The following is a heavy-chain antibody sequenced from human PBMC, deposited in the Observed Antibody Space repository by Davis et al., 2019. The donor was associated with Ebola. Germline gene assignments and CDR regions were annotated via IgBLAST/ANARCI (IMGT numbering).Heavy chain of an antibody. D-gene: IGHD6-13*01. J-gene: IGHJ4*02. CDR3: ARTGAAAGQQFDY. CDR1: GYTFTSYD. Sequence: SVQVSCKASGYTFTSYDINWVRQATGQGLEWMGWMNPNSGNTGYAQKFQGRVTMTRNTSISTAYMELSSLRSEDTAVYYCARTGAAAGQQFDYWGQGTLVTVSS. CDR2: MNPNSGNT. V-gene: IGHV1-8*01.